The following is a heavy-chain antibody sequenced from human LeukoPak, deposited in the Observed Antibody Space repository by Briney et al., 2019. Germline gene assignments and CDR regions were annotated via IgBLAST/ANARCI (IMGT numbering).Heavy chain of an antibody. CDR3: ARAQGSYYHYYMDV. CDR1: GGTFSSYA. V-gene: IGHV1-69*05. CDR2: IIPIFDTS. J-gene: IGHJ6*03. Sequence: GSSVKVSCKASGGTFSSYAITWVRQAPGQGLEWMGGIIPIFDTSNYAQKFQGRVTMTRDMSTSTVNMELSSLRSEDTAVYYCARAQGSYYHYYMDVWGKGTTVTVSS. D-gene: IGHD1-26*01.